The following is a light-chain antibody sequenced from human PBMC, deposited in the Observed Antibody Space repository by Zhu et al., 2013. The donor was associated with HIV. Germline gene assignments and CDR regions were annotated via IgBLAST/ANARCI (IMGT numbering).Light chain of an antibody. CDR1: QSVSSFY. Sequence: IVMTQSPATLSVSPGERATLSCRASQSVSSFYLAWYQQKPGQAPRLLIYGASSRVTGIPDRFSGSGSGTDFTLTISRLEPEDFAVYYCQHYGSSPWTFGQGTKVEIK. V-gene: IGKV3-20*01. CDR3: QHYGSSPWT. J-gene: IGKJ1*01. CDR2: GAS.